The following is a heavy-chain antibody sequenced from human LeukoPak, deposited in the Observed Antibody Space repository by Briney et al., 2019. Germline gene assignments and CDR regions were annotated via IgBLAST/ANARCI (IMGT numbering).Heavy chain of an antibody. Sequence: PGGSLRLSCAASGFTFSRYTMFWVRQAPGMGLEWVSNISSSGTAMDYAGSVKGRFTISRDNAKNSLYLHMNSLRAEDTAVYYCARVSYSPSPTPFDYWGQGTRVTVSS. CDR2: ISSSGTAM. D-gene: IGHD2-15*01. CDR3: ARVSYSPSPTPFDY. CDR1: GFTFSRYT. V-gene: IGHV3-48*01. J-gene: IGHJ4*02.